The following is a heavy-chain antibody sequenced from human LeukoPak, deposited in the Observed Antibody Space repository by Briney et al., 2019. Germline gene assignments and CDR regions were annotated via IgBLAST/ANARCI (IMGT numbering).Heavy chain of an antibody. CDR2: ISHDGSSY. D-gene: IGHD6-19*01. CDR1: GFTFSSYG. V-gene: IGHV3-30*03. J-gene: IGHJ4*02. CDR3: ARETSSGWYYFDY. Sequence: PGGSLRLSCAASGFTFSSYGMHWVRQAPDKGLEWVAVISHDGSSYYYADPVKGRFIISRDNSENKLYLQMNSLRAEDTAVYYCARETSSGWYYFDYWGQGTLVTVSS.